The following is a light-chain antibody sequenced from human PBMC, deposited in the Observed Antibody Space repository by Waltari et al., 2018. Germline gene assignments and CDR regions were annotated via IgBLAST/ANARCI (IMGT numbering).Light chain of an antibody. J-gene: IGKJ4*01. V-gene: IGKV1-39*01. CDR2: AAS. CDR3: QQANSFPLT. Sequence: DIQMTQSPSSLSASVGDRVTITCRASQTISRYLNWYQQKPGKAPNLLIYAASSLQSGVPSRFSGSGSGRDFTLIITGLQPEDFATYYCQQANSFPLTFGGGTKVEIK. CDR1: QTISRY.